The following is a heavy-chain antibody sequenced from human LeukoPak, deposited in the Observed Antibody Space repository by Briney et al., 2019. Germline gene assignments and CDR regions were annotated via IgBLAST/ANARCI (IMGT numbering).Heavy chain of an antibody. CDR3: VREYSSSSGRAFDM. Sequence: GGSLRLSCAASGFAFSSYWMHWVRQAPGKGLVWVSRISTDGSSTNSADSVKGRLTISRDNAKNTLYLQMNSLRAEDTAVYYRVREYSSSSGRAFDMWGQGTMVTVSP. CDR2: ISTDGSST. J-gene: IGHJ3*02. CDR1: GFAFSSYW. V-gene: IGHV3-74*01. D-gene: IGHD6-6*01.